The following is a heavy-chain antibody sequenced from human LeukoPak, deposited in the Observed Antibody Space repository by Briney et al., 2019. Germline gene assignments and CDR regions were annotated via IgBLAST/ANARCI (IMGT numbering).Heavy chain of an antibody. D-gene: IGHD6-13*01. CDR3: ARDIAAAGDY. Sequence: GGSPRLSCAASGFTFSSYEMNWVRQAPGKGLEWVSYISRSGSTIYYADSVKGRFTISRDNAKNSLYLQMNSLRAEDTAVYYCARDIAAAGDYWGQGTLVTVSS. CDR2: ISRSGSTI. V-gene: IGHV3-48*03. CDR1: GFTFSSYE. J-gene: IGHJ4*02.